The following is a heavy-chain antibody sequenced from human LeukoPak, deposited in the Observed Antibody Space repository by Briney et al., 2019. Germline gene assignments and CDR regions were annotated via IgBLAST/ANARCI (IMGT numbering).Heavy chain of an antibody. CDR1: GSSFTNYW. CDR3: ARLGRYDNSGYYYAY. CDR2: IYPGDSAT. Sequence: GESLKISCKGSGSSFTNYWIGWVRQMPGKGLEWMGIIYPGDSATRYSPSFQGQVTISADKSISTAYLQWSSLKASDTAMHYCARLGRYDNSGYYYAYWGQGIQVTVSS. V-gene: IGHV5-51*01. D-gene: IGHD3-22*01. J-gene: IGHJ4*02.